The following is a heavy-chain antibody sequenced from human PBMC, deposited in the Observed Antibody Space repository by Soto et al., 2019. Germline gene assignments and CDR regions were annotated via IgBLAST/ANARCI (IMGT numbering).Heavy chain of an antibody. V-gene: IGHV3-9*01. D-gene: IGHD3-22*01. CDR3: ATGEDYDSSGHDY. Sequence: EVQLVESGGGLVQPGRSLRLSCAASGFTFDDYAMHWVRQAPGKGLEWVSGISWNSGSIGYADSVKGRFTISRDNAKNSLYLQINSLRAEDTALYYCATGEDYDSSGHDYWGQGTLVTVSS. CDR2: ISWNSGSI. J-gene: IGHJ4*02. CDR1: GFTFDDYA.